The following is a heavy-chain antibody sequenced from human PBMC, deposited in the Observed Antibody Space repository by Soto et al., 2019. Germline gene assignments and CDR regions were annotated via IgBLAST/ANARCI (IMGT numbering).Heavy chain of an antibody. J-gene: IGHJ4*02. CDR1: GFIFNSYV. V-gene: IGHV3-23*01. CDR2: ISGSGGGT. CDR3: AKGLGLRGGVRSDILDY. Sequence: GGSLRLSCAASGFIFNSYVMSWVRQAPGKGLEWVSGISGSGGGTYYADSVKGRFTISRDNSKSTLYLEMNSLRAEDTAIYSCAKGLGLRGGVRSDILDYWGRGTLVTVSS. D-gene: IGHD4-17*01.